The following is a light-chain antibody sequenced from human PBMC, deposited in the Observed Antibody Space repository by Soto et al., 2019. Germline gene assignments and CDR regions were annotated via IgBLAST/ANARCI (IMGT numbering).Light chain of an antibody. CDR3: ASWDDSLNGYV. V-gene: IGLV1-44*01. Sequence: QSVLTQPPSASGTPGQRVTISCSGSSSNIGINTVNWYQQLPGAAPKLLIYTNNQRPSGVPDRFSASKSGTSASLAISGLQSEDEADSYCASWDDSLNGYVFGTGTKVTVL. J-gene: IGLJ1*01. CDR2: TNN. CDR1: SSNIGINT.